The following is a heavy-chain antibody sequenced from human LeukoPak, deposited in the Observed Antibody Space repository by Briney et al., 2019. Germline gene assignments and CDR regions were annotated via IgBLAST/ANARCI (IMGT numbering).Heavy chain of an antibody. CDR1: GFTFSNYA. CDR2: ISFDGDNE. CDR3: ARHYYGSGSS. D-gene: IGHD3-10*01. J-gene: IGHJ5*02. V-gene: IGHV3-30-3*01. Sequence: SLRLSCATSGFTFSNYAIHWVRQAPGKGLEWVADISFDGDNEYYADSVRGRFMIARDNSKNTVYLQMNSLTIEDTAVYYCARHYYGSGSSWGQGTLVTVSS.